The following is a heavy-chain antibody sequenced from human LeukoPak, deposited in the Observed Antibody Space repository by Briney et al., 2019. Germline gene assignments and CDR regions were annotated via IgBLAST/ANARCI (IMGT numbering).Heavy chain of an antibody. CDR1: GGSISSYY. CDR3: ARYVYYDFWSGYSNDAFDI. V-gene: IGHV4-59*08. CDR2: IYYSGST. Sequence: PSETLSLTCTVSGGSISSYYWSWIRQPPGKGLEWIGYIYYSGSTNYNPSLKSRVTISVDTSKNQFSLKLSSVTAADTAVYYCARYVYYDFWSGYSNDAFDIWGQGTMVTVSS. J-gene: IGHJ3*02. D-gene: IGHD3-3*01.